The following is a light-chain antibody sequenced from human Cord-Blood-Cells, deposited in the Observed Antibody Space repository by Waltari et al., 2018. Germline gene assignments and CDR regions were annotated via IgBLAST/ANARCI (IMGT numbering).Light chain of an antibody. J-gene: IGKJ1*01. V-gene: IGKV1-5*01. CDR1: QSISSW. Sequence: DIQMTQSPSTVYASVGDRVPFTCRASQSISSWLAWYQQKPGKAPKLLIYDASSLESGVPSRFSGSGSGTEFTLTISSLQPDDFATYYCQQYNSYSWTFGQGTKVEIK. CDR2: DAS. CDR3: QQYNSYSWT.